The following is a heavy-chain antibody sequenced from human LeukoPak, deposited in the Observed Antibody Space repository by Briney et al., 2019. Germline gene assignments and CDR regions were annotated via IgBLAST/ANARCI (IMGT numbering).Heavy chain of an antibody. CDR3: ARGRITMVRGVPDY. V-gene: IGHV3-7*01. CDR1: GFTFSSYW. CDR2: IKQDGSEK. Sequence: PGGSLRLSCAASGFTFSSYWMSWVRQAPGKGLEWVANIKQDGSEKYYVDSVKGRFTISRDNAKNTLYLQMSSLRAEDTAVFYCARGRITMVRGVPDYWGQGTLVTVSS. J-gene: IGHJ4*02. D-gene: IGHD3-10*01.